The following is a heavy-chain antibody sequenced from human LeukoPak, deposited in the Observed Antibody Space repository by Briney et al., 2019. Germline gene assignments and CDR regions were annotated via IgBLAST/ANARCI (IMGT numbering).Heavy chain of an antibody. J-gene: IGHJ6*02. D-gene: IGHD3-16*01. Sequence: ASVKVSCKASGYTFTGYYIHWVRQAPGQGLEWMGRINPNSGGTNYAQKFQGRVTMTRDTSISTAYMELSRLRSDDTAVYYCASDFKASWDYYYGMDVWGQGTTVTVSS. CDR2: INPNSGGT. CDR3: ASDFKASWDYYYGMDV. V-gene: IGHV1-2*06. CDR1: GYTFTGYY.